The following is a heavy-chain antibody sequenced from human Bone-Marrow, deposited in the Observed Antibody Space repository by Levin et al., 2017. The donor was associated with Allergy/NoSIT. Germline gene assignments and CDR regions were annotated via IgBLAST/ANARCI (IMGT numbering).Heavy chain of an antibody. V-gene: IGHV5-51*01. CDR1: GYSFTSYW. Sequence: GESLKISCKGSGYSFTSYWIGWVRQMPGKGLEWMGIIYPGDSDTRYSPSFQGQVTISADKSISTAYLQWSSLKASDTAMYYCARLTPYCSSTSCYAAEARWDYWGQGTLVTVSS. J-gene: IGHJ4*02. D-gene: IGHD2-2*01. CDR2: IYPGDSDT. CDR3: ARLTPYCSSTSCYAAEARWDY.